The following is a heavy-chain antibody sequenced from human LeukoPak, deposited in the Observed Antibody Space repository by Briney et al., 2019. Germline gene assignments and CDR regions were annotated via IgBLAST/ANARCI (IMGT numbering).Heavy chain of an antibody. D-gene: IGHD1/OR15-1a*01. V-gene: IGHV1-8*01. CDR3: ATANNTWSDYKYGMDV. CDR2: MNPNSGNT. CDR1: GYTFTSYD. Sequence: ASVKVSFKASGYTFTSYDIDWVRQAAGQGLEWMGWMNPNSGNTGYAQKFQGRVTMTRNTAISTAYMELSSLRSEDTAVYYCATANNTWSDYKYGMDVWGQGTTVTVSS. J-gene: IGHJ6*02.